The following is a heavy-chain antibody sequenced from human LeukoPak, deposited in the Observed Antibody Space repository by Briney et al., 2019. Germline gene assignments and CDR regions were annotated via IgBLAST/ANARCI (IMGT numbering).Heavy chain of an antibody. CDR2: ISSSGSTI. CDR1: GFTFSSYE. CDR3: AELGITMIGGV. J-gene: IGHJ6*04. D-gene: IGHD3-10*02. V-gene: IGHV3-48*03. Sequence: PGGSLRLSCAASGFTFSSYEMNWVRQAPGKGLEWVSYISSSGSTIYYADSVKGRFTISRDNAKISLYLQMNSLRAEATAVYYCAELGITMIGGVWGKGTTVTISS.